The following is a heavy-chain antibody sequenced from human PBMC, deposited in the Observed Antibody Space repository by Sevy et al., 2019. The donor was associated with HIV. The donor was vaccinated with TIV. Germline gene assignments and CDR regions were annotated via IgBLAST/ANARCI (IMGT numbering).Heavy chain of an antibody. CDR2: IYYSGST. J-gene: IGHJ3*02. V-gene: IGHV4-31*03. D-gene: IGHD3-22*01. CDR3: ARGKYYYDSIDAFDI. CDR1: GGSISSGGYY. Sequence: SETLSLTCTVSGGSISSGGYYWSWIRQHPGKGLEWIGYIYYSGSTYYNPSLKSRVTISVDTSKNQFSLKLSSVTAADTAVHYCARGKYYYDSIDAFDIWGQGTMVTVSS.